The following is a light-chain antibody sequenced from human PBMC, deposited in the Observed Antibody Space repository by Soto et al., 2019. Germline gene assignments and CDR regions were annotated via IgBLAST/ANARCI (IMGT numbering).Light chain of an antibody. CDR2: KAS. Sequence: DIQMTQFPSTLSASVGDRVTITCRASQSITTWLAWYQQKPGKAPKLLIYKASSLQIGVPSRFSGGGSGTEFTLSISSLQPDDFATYYCKQYSRLCTFGPGTKVDVK. J-gene: IGKJ3*01. CDR3: KQYSRLCT. V-gene: IGKV1-5*03. CDR1: QSITTW.